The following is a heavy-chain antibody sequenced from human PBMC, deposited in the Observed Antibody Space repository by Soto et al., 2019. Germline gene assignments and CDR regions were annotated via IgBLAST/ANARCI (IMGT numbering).Heavy chain of an antibody. CDR3: AKDATVTTRRVLGPLDY. Sequence: GGSLRLSCAASGFTFSSYAMSWVRQAPGKGLEWVSAISGSGGSTYYADSVKGRFTISRDNSKNTLYLQMNSLRAEDTAVYYCAKDATVTTRRVLGPLDYWGQGTLVTVSS. CDR2: ISGSGGST. V-gene: IGHV3-23*01. CDR1: GFTFSSYA. J-gene: IGHJ4*02. D-gene: IGHD4-4*01.